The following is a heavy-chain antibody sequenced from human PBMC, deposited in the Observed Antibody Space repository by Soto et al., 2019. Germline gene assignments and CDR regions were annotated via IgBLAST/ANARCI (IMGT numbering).Heavy chain of an antibody. J-gene: IGHJ3*02. CDR1: GGSISSGVYY. CDR2: IYYSGST. D-gene: IGHD3-22*01. Sequence: TLSLTFTVSGGSISSGVYYWSWIRQHPGKGLEWIGYIYYSGSTYYNPSLKSRVTISVDTSKNQFSLKLSSVTAADTAVYYCASGRRYYDSSGYYFDAFDIWGQGTMVTVSS. CDR3: ASGRRYYDSSGYYFDAFDI. V-gene: IGHV4-31*03.